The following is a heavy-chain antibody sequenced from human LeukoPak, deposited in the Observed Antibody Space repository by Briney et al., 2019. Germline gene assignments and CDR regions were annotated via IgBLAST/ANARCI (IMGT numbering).Heavy chain of an antibody. V-gene: IGHV3-23*01. CDR3: ARMVTGFPNWFDP. D-gene: IGHD1-1*01. Sequence: PGGSLRLSCTSSGFTFGNYAMSWFRQAPGKGLEWISAIRGSGDNTYYTDSLRGRFTISRDNSVNTLYLQMNSLRAEDTAIYYCARMVTGFPNWFDPWGQGTLVTVSS. CDR2: IRGSGDNT. J-gene: IGHJ5*02. CDR1: GFTFGNYA.